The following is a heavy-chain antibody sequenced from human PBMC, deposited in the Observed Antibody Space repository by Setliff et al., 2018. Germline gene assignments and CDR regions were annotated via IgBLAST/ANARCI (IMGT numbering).Heavy chain of an antibody. CDR2: IYIGGSA. Sequence: SETLSLTCTVSGGSISSYYWSWIRQPAGKGLEWIGHIYIGGSANYNPSLKSRVTMSIDTSKSQFSLKLNSVTAADMAVYYCAREQWLDPPGYYYMDVWAKGTTVPVSS. CDR3: AREQWLDPPGYYYMDV. J-gene: IGHJ6*03. D-gene: IGHD6-19*01. V-gene: IGHV4-4*07. CDR1: GGSISSYY.